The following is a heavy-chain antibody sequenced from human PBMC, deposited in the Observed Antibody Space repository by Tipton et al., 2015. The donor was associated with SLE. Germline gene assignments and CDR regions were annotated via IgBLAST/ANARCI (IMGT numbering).Heavy chain of an antibody. CDR1: GGSISSSSYY. J-gene: IGHJ4*02. CDR3: AKGGRRFNDPLWY. V-gene: IGHV3-23*01. Sequence: GLVKPSETLSLTCTVSGGSISSSSYYWGWVRQAPGKGLEWVSAISGSGGSTYYADSVKGRFTISRDNSKNTLYLQMNSLRAEDTAVYYCAKGGRRFNDPLWYWGQGTLVTVSS. D-gene: IGHD2-15*01. CDR2: ISGSGGST.